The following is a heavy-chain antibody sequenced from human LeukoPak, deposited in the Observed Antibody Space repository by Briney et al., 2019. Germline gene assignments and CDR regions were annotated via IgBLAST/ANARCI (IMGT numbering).Heavy chain of an antibody. CDR1: GYTFTSYG. CDR2: IIPIFGTA. V-gene: IGHV1-69*13. Sequence: ASVKVSCKASGYTFTSYGISWVRQAPGQGLEWMGGIIPIFGTANYAQKFQGRVTITADESTSTAYMELRSLRSDDTAVYYCARAMGIRLGEPINYLWFDPWGQGALVTVSS. D-gene: IGHD3-16*01. CDR3: ARAMGIRLGEPINYLWFDP. J-gene: IGHJ5*02.